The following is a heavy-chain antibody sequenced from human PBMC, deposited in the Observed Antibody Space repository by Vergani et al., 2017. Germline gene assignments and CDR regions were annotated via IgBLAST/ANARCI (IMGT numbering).Heavy chain of an antibody. Sequence: QVQLQESGPGLVKPSETLSLTCTVSGGSISSHYWSWIRQPPGKGLEWIGYIYYSGSTNYNPSLKSRVTISVDTSKNQFSLKLSSVTAADTAVYYCARGAGSGSPGVWGQGTTVTVSS. CDR2: IYYSGST. CDR1: GGSISSHY. CDR3: ARGAGSGSPGV. J-gene: IGHJ6*02. V-gene: IGHV4-59*11. D-gene: IGHD3-10*01.